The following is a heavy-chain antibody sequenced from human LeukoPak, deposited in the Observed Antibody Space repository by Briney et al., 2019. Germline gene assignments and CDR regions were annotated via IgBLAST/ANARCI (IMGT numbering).Heavy chain of an antibody. CDR1: GYTFTSYA. CDR3: AREPDYGDYVRWFDP. D-gene: IGHD4-17*01. CDR2: ISAYNGNT. J-gene: IGHJ5*02. Sequence: ASVKVSCKASGYTFTSYAISWVRQAPGQGLEWMGWISAYNGNTNYAQKLQGRVTMTTDTSTSTAYMELRSLRSDDTAVYYCAREPDYGDYVRWFDPWGQGTLVTVSS. V-gene: IGHV1-18*01.